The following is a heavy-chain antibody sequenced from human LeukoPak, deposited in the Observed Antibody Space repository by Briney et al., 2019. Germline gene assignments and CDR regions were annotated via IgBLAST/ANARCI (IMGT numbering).Heavy chain of an antibody. J-gene: IGHJ6*03. CDR2: IYFSGST. V-gene: IGHV4-39*01. CDR3: ARHVGYYYYYYMDV. Sequence: SETLSLTCIVSGVSISSSSYYWGWIRQPPGKGLEWIGSIYFSGSTYYNPSLESRVTISIDTSKNQFSLKLSSVTAADTAVYYCARHVGYYYYYYMDVWGKGTTVTISS. CDR1: GVSISSSSYY. D-gene: IGHD1-26*01.